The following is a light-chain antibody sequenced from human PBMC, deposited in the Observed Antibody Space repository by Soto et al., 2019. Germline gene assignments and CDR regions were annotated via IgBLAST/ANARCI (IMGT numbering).Light chain of an antibody. Sequence: EIVLTQSPATLSLAPGDRASLSCRASQSVSGYLAWYQQKPGQAPRLLIYGASSRAKGIPARFTGSGSGTDFSLTISSLEPEDFAVYYCQQRSNWPRTFGQGTKVDI. J-gene: IGKJ1*01. CDR2: GAS. CDR3: QQRSNWPRT. CDR1: QSVSGY. V-gene: IGKV3-11*01.